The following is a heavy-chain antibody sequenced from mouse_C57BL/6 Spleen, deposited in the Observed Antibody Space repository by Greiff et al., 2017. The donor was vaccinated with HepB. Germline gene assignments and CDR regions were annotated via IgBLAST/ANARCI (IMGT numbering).Heavy chain of an antibody. J-gene: IGHJ2*01. CDR1: GFTFSSYA. CDR2: ISIGGDYI. Sequence: EVKLMESGEGLVKPGGSLKLSCAASGFTFSSYAMSWVRPTPPRGLEWVAYISIGGDYIYYADTVKGRFTISRDNARNTLYLQMSSLKDEDTAMYYCTREATVVATFDYWGQGTTLTVSS. CDR3: TREATVVATFDY. V-gene: IGHV5-9-1*02. D-gene: IGHD1-1*01.